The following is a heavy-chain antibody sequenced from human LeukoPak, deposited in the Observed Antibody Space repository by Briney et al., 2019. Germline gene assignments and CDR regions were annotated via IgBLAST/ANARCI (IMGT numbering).Heavy chain of an antibody. Sequence: GGSLRLSCAASGFTFSSYSMNWVRQAPGKGLEWASSISSSSSYIYYADSVKGRFTISRDNAKNSLYLQMNSLRAEDTAVYYCANAPTTDFDYWGQGTLVTVSS. CDR1: GFTFSSYS. J-gene: IGHJ4*02. D-gene: IGHD4-17*01. CDR2: ISSSSSYI. CDR3: ANAPTTDFDY. V-gene: IGHV3-21*01.